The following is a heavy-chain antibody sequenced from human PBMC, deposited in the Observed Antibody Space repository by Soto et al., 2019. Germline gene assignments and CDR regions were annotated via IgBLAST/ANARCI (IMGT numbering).Heavy chain of an antibody. CDR3: ARDPDIVATILFDY. Sequence: ASVKVSCKASGYTFTSYGISWVRQAPGQGLEWMGWISTYNGNTNYAQKLQGRVTMTTDTSTSTAYMELRSLRSDDTAVYYCARDPDIVATILFDYWGQGTLVTVSS. CDR1: GYTFTSYG. J-gene: IGHJ4*02. CDR2: ISTYNGNT. V-gene: IGHV1-18*01. D-gene: IGHD5-12*01.